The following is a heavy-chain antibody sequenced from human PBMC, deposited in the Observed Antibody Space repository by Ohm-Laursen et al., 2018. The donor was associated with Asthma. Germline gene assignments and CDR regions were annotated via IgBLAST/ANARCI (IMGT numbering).Heavy chain of an antibody. D-gene: IGHD3-16*01. CDR2: INPDGRET. J-gene: IGHJ6*02. V-gene: IGHV3-7*01. CDR3: AREWGGMDV. Sequence: SLRLSCSASKFTFSNHWMNWVRQAPGKGLEWVANINPDGRETRHVDSVKGRFTISRDNAKDSLSLQMNSLRAEDAAIYYCAREWGGMDVWGQGTTVTVSS. CDR1: KFTFSNHW.